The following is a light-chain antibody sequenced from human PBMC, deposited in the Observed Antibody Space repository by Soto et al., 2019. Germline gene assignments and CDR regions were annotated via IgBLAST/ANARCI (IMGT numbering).Light chain of an antibody. CDR3: QQTYSAPGT. Sequence: DIQLTQSPPSLSASVGDRVTVTCRPSQNITKFLNWYQEKPGKAPKVLIYVTSNLLNGVPSRFSGSGSGTEFTLTISSLPPEDFATYYCQQTYSAPGTFGQGTRVEF. CDR2: VTS. J-gene: IGKJ1*01. CDR1: QNITKF. V-gene: IGKV1-39*01.